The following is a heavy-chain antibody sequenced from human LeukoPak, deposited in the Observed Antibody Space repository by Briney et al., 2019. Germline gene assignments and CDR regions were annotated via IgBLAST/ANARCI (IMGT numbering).Heavy chain of an antibody. CDR2: IRYDGSNK. J-gene: IGHJ3*02. V-gene: IGHV3-30*02. CDR3: AKVFEYYDFWSGVDAFDI. CDR1: GFTFSSYG. Sequence: GGSLRLSCAASGFTFSSYGMHWVRQAPGKGLEWVAFIRYDGSNKYYADSVKGRFTISRDNSKNTLYLQMNSLRADDTAVYYCAKVFEYYDFWSGVDAFDIWGQGTMVTVSS. D-gene: IGHD3-3*01.